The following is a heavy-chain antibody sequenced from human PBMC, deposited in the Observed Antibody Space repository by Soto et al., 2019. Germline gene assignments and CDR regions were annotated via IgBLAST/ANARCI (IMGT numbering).Heavy chain of an antibody. V-gene: IGHV4-59*08. Sequence: SETLSLTCTVSCGSISSYYWGWIRQPPGKGLEWIGYIYSSGSTNYNPSLKSRFTISVDTSRNQFSLKLSSVTAADTAFYYCARVFGSYGSGNYFFDYWGQGTLVTVSS. CDR2: IYSSGST. J-gene: IGHJ4*02. D-gene: IGHD3-10*01. CDR3: ARVFGSYGSGNYFFDY. CDR1: CGSISSYY.